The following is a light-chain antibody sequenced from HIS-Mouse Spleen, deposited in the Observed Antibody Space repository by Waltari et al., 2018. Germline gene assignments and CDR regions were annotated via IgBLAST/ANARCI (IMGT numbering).Light chain of an antibody. J-gene: IGLJ2*01. Sequence: SYELTQPPSVSVSPGQTARINCSGDALPKKYAYWYQQNSGQHPVLVIYEDSKRPSGIPERFSGSSSGTMATLTISGAQVEDEADYYCYSTDSSGNHRVFGGETKLTVL. CDR1: ALPKKY. CDR2: EDS. V-gene: IGLV3-10*01. CDR3: YSTDSSGNHRV.